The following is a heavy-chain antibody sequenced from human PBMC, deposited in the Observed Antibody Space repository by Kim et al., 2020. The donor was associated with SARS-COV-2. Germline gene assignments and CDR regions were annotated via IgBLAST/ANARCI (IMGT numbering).Heavy chain of an antibody. J-gene: IGHJ3*02. CDR3: ARGVRSSRTFDI. Sequence: SNPSLEGRVTISIDTSDKQFSLQLTSVTPADAAVYYCARGVRSSRTFDIWGQGTLVAVSS. V-gene: IGHV4-59*09.